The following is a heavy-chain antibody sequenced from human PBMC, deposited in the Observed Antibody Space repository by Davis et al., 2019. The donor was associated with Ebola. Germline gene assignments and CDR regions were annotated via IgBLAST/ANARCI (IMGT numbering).Heavy chain of an antibody. CDR2: ISASGGST. J-gene: IGHJ4*02. D-gene: IGHD6-19*01. V-gene: IGHV3-23*01. CDR1: GFTFSSFA. Sequence: GESLKTPCPAPGFTFSSFALSWVPQAPGKGLEWASAISASGGSTFYAASVKGRFTISRDNSKNTLYLQMNSLRTEDTAVYFCAKDHSSASSSLDYWGQGSLVTVSS. CDR3: AKDHSSASSSLDY.